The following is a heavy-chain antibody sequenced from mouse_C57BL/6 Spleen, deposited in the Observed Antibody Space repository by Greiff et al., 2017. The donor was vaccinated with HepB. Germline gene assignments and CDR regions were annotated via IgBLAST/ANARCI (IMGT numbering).Heavy chain of an antibody. J-gene: IGHJ2*01. Sequence: QVQLQQPGAELVMPGASVKLSCKASGYTFTSYWMHWVKQRPGQGLEWIGEIDPSDSYTNYNQKFKGKSTLTVDKSSSTAYIQLSSLTSEDSAIYYCARGDYGNYVDYWGQGTTRTVSS. V-gene: IGHV1-69*01. D-gene: IGHD2-1*01. CDR2: IDPSDSYT. CDR3: ARGDYGNYVDY. CDR1: GYTFTSYW.